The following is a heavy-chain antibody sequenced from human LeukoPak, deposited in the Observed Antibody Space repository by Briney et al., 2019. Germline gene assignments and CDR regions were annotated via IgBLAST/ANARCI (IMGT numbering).Heavy chain of an antibody. V-gene: IGHV4-39*01. CDR3: AKPTSFYGDYAY. J-gene: IGHJ4*02. CDR2: IYHSGSV. D-gene: IGHD4-17*01. Sequence: PSETLSLTCTVSDDSISSSSYYWGWIRQPPGKGLEWIGSIYHSGSVFHNPSLKSRVTISVDTSKNQFSLRLTSVTAADTAVYYCAKPTSFYGDYAYWGQGALVTVSS. CDR1: DDSISSSSYY.